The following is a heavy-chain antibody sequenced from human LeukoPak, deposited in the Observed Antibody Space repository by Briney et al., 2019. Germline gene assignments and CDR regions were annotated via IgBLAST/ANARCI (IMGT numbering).Heavy chain of an antibody. J-gene: IGHJ3*02. V-gene: IGHV1-2*02. Sequence: ASVKVSCKASGYTFTSYAMNWVRQAPGQGLEWMGWINPNSGGTNYAQKFQGRVTMTRDTSISTAYMELSRLRSDDTAVYYCARGPLRMRIRLFDIWGQGTMVTVSS. CDR1: GYTFTSYA. D-gene: IGHD3-16*01. CDR3: ARGPLRMRIRLFDI. CDR2: INPNSGGT.